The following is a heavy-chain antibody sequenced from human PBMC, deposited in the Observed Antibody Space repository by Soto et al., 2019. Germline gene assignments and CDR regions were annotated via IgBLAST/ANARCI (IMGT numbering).Heavy chain of an antibody. CDR1: GDSVSSDRYF. Sequence: SETLSLTCSVSGDSVSSDRYFWTWIRQPPGKGLEWIAYISYTGDTNYNPSLKSRVTISVDTSRNQFSLTLTSVIAADTAVYFCARIVVGATVDLWGQGSLVTVSS. V-gene: IGHV4-61*01. J-gene: IGHJ5*02. CDR2: ISYTGDT. CDR3: ARIVVGATVDL. D-gene: IGHD1-26*01.